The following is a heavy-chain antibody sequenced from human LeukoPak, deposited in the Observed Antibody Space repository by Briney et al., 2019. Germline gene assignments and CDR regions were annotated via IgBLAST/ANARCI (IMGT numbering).Heavy chain of an antibody. V-gene: IGHV3-23*01. Sequence: GGSLRLSCAASGFTFSSYAMSWVRQAPGKGLEWVSSISGGGGTTSYADSVKGRFTISRDNAKNSLYLQMNSLRAEDTAVYYCARTAAAFDCWGQGTLVTVSS. J-gene: IGHJ4*02. CDR2: ISGGGGTT. CDR1: GFTFSSYA. D-gene: IGHD2-15*01. CDR3: ARTAAAFDC.